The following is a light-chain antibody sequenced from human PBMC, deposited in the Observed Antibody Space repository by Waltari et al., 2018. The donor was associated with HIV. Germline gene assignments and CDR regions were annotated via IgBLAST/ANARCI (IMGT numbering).Light chain of an antibody. J-gene: IGKJ4*01. CDR2: GAS. V-gene: IGKV1-39*01. CDR3: QQCYSTPLS. CDR1: QSSTTY. Sequence: DIQMTQSPSSLSASVGDRVTITCRASQSSTTYLNWYQQKQGKAPKLLIFGASSLQSGVPARFSGSGYGTDFTLTISSLQPEDFATFYCQQCYSTPLSFGGGTKVEIK.